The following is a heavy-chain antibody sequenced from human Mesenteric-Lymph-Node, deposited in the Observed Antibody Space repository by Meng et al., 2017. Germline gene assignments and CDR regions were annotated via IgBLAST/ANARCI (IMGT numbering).Heavy chain of an antibody. CDR2: IYYSGST. V-gene: IGHV4-31*03. Sequence: QVRLQESGPGLVKPSQTLSLTCTVSGGSISSGGYYWSWIRQHPGKGLEWIGYIYYSGSTSYNPSLKSRVTISVDTSKNQFSLKLSSVTAADTAVYYCARDTPSLNWYFDLWGRGTLVTVSS. J-gene: IGHJ2*01. CDR1: GGSISSGGYY. CDR3: ARDTPSLNWYFDL.